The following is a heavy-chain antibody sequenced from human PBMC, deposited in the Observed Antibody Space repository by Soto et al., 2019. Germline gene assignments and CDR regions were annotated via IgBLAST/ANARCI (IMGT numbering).Heavy chain of an antibody. CDR2: MGYNGFT. J-gene: IGHJ6*02. V-gene: IGHV4-59*08. Sequence: QVQLQESGPGLVKPSETLSLTCTISGGPMNNYYCSWFRQPRGQGLEWIGYMGYNGFTRYNPSLRXXVXSSLDTAKNQFSLNLSSVTAADTALYSCARQGFGELHGLVDVWGQGITVTVSS. CDR3: ARQGFGELHGLVDV. D-gene: IGHD3-10*01. CDR1: GGPMNNYY.